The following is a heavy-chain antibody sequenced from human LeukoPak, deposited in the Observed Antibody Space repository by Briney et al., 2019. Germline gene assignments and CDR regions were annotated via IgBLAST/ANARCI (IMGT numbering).Heavy chain of an antibody. CDR2: IYADGNT. J-gene: IGHJ4*02. CDR3: AKAAMVRGVVYYFDY. D-gene: IGHD3-10*01. V-gene: IGHV3-53*05. CDR1: GFLVNTNY. Sequence: GGSLRLSCAASGFLVNTNYMTWVRQAPGRGLEWVSFIYADGNTYYADSVKGRFTISRDNSKNTLYLQMNSLRAEDTAVYYCAKAAMVRGVVYYFDYWGQGTLVTVSS.